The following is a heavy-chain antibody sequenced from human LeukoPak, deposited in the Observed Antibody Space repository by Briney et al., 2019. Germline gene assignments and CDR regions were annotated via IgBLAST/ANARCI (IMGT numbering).Heavy chain of an antibody. CDR2: IWYDGSNK. D-gene: IGHD2-2*01. CDR1: GFTFSSYG. V-gene: IGHV3-33*06. Sequence: GGSLRLSCAASGFTFSSYGMHWVRQAPGKGLEWVAVIWYDGSNKYYADPVKGRFTISRDNSKNTLYLQMNSLRAEDTAVYYCAKDQGRVVPAAYFDYWGQGTLVTVSS. J-gene: IGHJ4*02. CDR3: AKDQGRVVPAAYFDY.